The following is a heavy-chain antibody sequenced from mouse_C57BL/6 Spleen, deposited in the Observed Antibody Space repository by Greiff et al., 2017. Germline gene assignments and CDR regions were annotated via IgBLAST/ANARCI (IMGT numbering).Heavy chain of an antibody. Sequence: QVQLQQPGAELVKPGASVKVSCKASGYTFTSYWMHWVKQRPGQGLEWIGRIHPSDSDTNYNQKFKGKATLTVDKSSSTAYRQRSSLTSEDSAVYYCAMGIYYGNYDYFDYWGQGTTLTVSS. D-gene: IGHD2-1*01. CDR3: AMGIYYGNYDYFDY. V-gene: IGHV1-74*01. CDR1: GYTFTSYW. CDR2: IHPSDSDT. J-gene: IGHJ2*01.